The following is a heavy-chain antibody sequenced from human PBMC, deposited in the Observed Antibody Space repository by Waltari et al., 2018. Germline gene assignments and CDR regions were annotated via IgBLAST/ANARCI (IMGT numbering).Heavy chain of an antibody. CDR2: FEPEDGET. CDR3: ATDLNGVVIKPPPLDY. J-gene: IGHJ4*02. CDR1: GYTLTELS. V-gene: IGHV1-24*01. Sequence: QVQLVQSGAEVKKPGASVKVSCKVSGYTLTELSMHWVRQAPGKGLEWRGGFEPEDGETIYVQKFQGRVTRTEDTSTDTAYMELSSLRSEDTAVYYCATDLNGVVIKPPPLDYWGQGTLVTVSS. D-gene: IGHD3-3*01.